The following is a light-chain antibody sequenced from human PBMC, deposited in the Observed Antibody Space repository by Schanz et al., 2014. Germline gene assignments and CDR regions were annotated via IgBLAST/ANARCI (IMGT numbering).Light chain of an antibody. CDR2: HTD. Sequence: QSVLTQPPSASGSPGQSVTISCTATSDVVEGYNFVSWYQQHPGRAPKLLLYHTDNRPSGVPDRFSGSKSGTSASLAITGLQADDEAVYYCQSYDSSLSGWVFGGGTKLTVL. CDR1: SDVVEGYNF. J-gene: IGLJ3*02. V-gene: IGLV2-8*01. CDR3: QSYDSSLSGWV.